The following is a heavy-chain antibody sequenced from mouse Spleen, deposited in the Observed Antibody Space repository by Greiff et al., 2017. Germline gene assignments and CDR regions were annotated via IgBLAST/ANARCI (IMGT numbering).Heavy chain of an antibody. CDR1: GFTFSSYA. Sequence: EVKLVESGGGLVKLGGSLKLSCAASGFTFSSYAMSWVRQTPEKRLEWVATISSGGGNTYYPDSVKGRFTISRDNAKNTLYLQMSSLKSEDTAMYYCARRGYGGAMDYWGQGTSVTVSS. CDR3: ARRGYGGAMDY. V-gene: IGHV5-9*04. CDR2: ISSGGGNT. D-gene: IGHD2-14*01. J-gene: IGHJ4*01.